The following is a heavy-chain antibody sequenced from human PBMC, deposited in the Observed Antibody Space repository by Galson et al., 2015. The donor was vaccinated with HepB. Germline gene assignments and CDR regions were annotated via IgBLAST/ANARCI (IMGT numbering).Heavy chain of an antibody. J-gene: IGHJ5*02. CDR1: GYTFSSYS. V-gene: IGHV1-18*01. D-gene: IGHD2-15*01. CDR2: ISPHNRYT. Sequence: SVKVSCKASGYTFSSYSITWVRQAPGHGLEWVGWISPHNRYTNYAQNFRGRVTMTTDTSTTTAYMELRSLRSDDTAVYYCARGALVVAVGATQNNWFDPWGRGTLVTVSS. CDR3: ARGALVVAVGATQNNWFDP.